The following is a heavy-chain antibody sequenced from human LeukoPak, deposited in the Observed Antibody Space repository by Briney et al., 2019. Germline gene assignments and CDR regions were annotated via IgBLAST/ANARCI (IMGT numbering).Heavy chain of an antibody. V-gene: IGHV3-30*18. CDR1: GFTFTSYG. D-gene: IGHD2-21*02. CDR3: AKEVVVTRYYYGMDV. CDR2: ISYDGSNK. J-gene: IGHJ6*02. Sequence: GRSLRLSCAASGFTFTSYGMHWVRQAPGKGLEWVAVISYDGSNKYYADSVKGRFTISRDNSKNTLYLQMNSLRAEDTAVYYCAKEVVVTRYYYGMDVWGQGTTVTVSS.